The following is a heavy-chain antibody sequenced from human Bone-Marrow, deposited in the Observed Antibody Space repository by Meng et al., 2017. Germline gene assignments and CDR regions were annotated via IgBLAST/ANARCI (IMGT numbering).Heavy chain of an antibody. CDR2: IKQDGSEK. Sequence: GESLKISCAASGFTFSAYWMNWVRQAPGKGLEWVANIKQDGSEKYYVDSVKGRFTISRDNAKNSLYLQMNSLRAEDTAVYYCARYRQYYYDSSGYYLGITRPNGAFDIWGQGTMVTVSS. CDR3: ARYRQYYYDSSGYYLGITRPNGAFDI. V-gene: IGHV3-7*01. D-gene: IGHD3-22*01. J-gene: IGHJ3*02. CDR1: GFTFSAYW.